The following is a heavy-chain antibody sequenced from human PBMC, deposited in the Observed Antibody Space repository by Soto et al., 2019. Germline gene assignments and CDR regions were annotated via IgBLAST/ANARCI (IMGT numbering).Heavy chain of an antibody. D-gene: IGHD2-15*01. CDR2: ISYDGSKK. CDR1: VFSFRSYA. Sequence: QEQLVESGGGVVQPGTSLRLSCAASVFSFRSYAMHWVRQAPGKGLEWVAVISYDGSKKYYADSVKGRFTISRDNSKNTLYRQMNSLRAEDTTVYYCAISFGAIAATSFDMWGQGTMVTVSS. J-gene: IGHJ3*02. V-gene: IGHV3-30*03. CDR3: AISFGAIAATSFDM.